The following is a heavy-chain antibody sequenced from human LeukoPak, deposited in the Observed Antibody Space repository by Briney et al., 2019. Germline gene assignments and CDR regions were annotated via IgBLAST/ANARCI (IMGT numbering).Heavy chain of an antibody. J-gene: IGHJ4*02. V-gene: IGHV3-15*01. CDR3: TTSIVGTTAY. CDR1: GFNFTNAW. CDR2: IKSETDGGTI. Sequence: GGSLRLSCAASGFNFTNAWITWVRQAPGKGLEWVGRIKSETDGGTIHYGAPVKGRFIISRDDSKNTVGLQMNSLNTEDTGVYYCTTSIVGTTAYWGQGTLVIVSS. D-gene: IGHD1-26*01.